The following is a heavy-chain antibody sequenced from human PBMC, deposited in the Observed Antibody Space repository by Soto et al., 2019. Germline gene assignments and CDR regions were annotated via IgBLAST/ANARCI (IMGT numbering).Heavy chain of an antibody. Sequence: EVQLVESGGGLVQPGGSLRLSCAASGFTFSSYWMSWVRQAPGKGLEWVANVNQDGSEKYYADSVKGRFTISRDNAKNSLYLQRNSLIAEDTAVYYCARELGRAGSSIAARRVDYWGQGTLVTVSS. V-gene: IGHV3-7*01. CDR1: GFTFSSYW. CDR3: ARELGRAGSSIAARRVDY. CDR2: VNQDGSEK. J-gene: IGHJ4*02. D-gene: IGHD6-6*01.